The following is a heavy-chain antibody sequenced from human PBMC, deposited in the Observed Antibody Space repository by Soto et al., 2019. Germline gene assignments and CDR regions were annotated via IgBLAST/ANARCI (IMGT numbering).Heavy chain of an antibody. CDR1: GWSFSGHY. D-gene: IGHD2-15*01. CDR2: INHSGNT. V-gene: IGHV4-34*01. Sequence: LSESLSLTCGDYGWSFSGHYWSWIRQPPGKGLEWIGEINHSGNTKYSPSLKSRVTISVDTSENQFSLKLSSATAADTAVYYWSRGDYQGSGAIVGWSQGIVITV. CDR3: SRGDYQGSGAIVG. J-gene: IGHJ4*01.